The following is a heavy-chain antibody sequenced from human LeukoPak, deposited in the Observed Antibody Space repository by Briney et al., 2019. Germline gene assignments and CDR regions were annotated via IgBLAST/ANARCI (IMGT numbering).Heavy chain of an antibody. J-gene: IGHJ6*02. CDR1: GYTFTGYN. Sequence: GASVKVSCKASGYTFTGYNIHWVRQAPGQGLEWMGRIRPNSGGTDYAQKFQGRVTMTGDTSVSTAHMDLSRLRSDDTAVYYCARGDHFGLDVWGQGTTVIVS. CDR3: ARGDHFGLDV. V-gene: IGHV1-2*06. CDR2: IRPNSGGT.